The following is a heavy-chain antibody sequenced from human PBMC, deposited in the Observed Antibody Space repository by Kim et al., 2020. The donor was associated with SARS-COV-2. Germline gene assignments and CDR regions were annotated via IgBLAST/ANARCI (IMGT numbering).Heavy chain of an antibody. CDR1: GFTFSSYW. J-gene: IGHJ6*02. D-gene: IGHD6-13*01. V-gene: IGHV3-7*01. CDR3: ARDGPYSSSTPYYYYGMDV. Sequence: GGSLRLSCAVSGFTFSSYWMSWVRQAPGKGLEWVANIKEDGSEKYYVDSVKGRFTISRDNAKNSLYLQMNSLRAEDTAVYYCARDGPYSSSTPYYYYGMDVWGQGTTVTVSS. CDR2: IKEDGSEK.